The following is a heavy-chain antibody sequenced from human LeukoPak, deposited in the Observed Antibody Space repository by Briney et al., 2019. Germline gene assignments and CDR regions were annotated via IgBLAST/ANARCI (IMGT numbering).Heavy chain of an antibody. Sequence: ASVKVSCKASGYTFTSYDINWVRQATGQGLEWMGWMNPNSGNTGYAQKFQGRVTMTRNTSISTAYMELSSLRSEDTAVYYCARSMVRGVIMSFDYWGQGTLVTVSS. V-gene: IGHV1-8*01. CDR1: GYTFTSYD. CDR2: MNPNSGNT. CDR3: ARSMVRGVIMSFDY. J-gene: IGHJ4*02. D-gene: IGHD3-10*01.